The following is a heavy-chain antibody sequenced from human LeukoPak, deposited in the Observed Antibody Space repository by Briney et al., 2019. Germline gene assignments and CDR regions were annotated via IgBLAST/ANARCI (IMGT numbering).Heavy chain of an antibody. CDR1: GGSISSYY. CDR2: IYTSGST. J-gene: IGHJ2*01. Sequence: SETLSLTCTVSGGSISSYYWSWIRRPPGKGLEWIGYIYTSGSTNYNPSLKSRVTISVDTSKNQFSLKLSSVTAADTAVYYCARHRMTVVPAAIHYWYFDLWGRGTLVTVSS. D-gene: IGHD2-2*01. CDR3: ARHRMTVVPAAIHYWYFDL. V-gene: IGHV4-4*09.